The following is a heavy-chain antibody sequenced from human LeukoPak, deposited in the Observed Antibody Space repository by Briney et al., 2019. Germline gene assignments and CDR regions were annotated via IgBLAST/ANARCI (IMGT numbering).Heavy chain of an antibody. CDR2: IIPIFGTA. Sequence: ASVKVSCKASGGTFSSYAISWVRQAPGQGLEWMGGIIPIFGTANYAQKFQGRVTITADESTSTAYMELSSLRSEDTAVYYCARDRGQELRYFDWLSDWGQGTLVTVSS. J-gene: IGHJ4*02. CDR1: GGTFSSYA. CDR3: ARDRGQELRYFDWLSD. D-gene: IGHD3-9*01. V-gene: IGHV1-69*01.